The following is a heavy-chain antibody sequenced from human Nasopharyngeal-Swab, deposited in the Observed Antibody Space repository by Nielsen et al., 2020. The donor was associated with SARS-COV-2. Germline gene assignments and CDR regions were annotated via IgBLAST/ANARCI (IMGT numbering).Heavy chain of an antibody. Sequence: VRQAPGKGLEWVSVIYSGGSTYYADSVKGRFTISRDNSKNTLYLQMNSLRAEDTAVYYCARSRGRDGYNYAFDIWGQGTTVTVSS. CDR3: ARSRGRDGYNYAFDI. D-gene: IGHD5-24*01. V-gene: IGHV3-53*01. CDR2: IYSGGST. J-gene: IGHJ3*02.